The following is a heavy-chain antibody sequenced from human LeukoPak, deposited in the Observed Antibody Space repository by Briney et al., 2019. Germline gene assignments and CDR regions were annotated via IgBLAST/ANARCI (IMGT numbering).Heavy chain of an antibody. V-gene: IGHV4-39*07. CDR3: ARDGRSDYYYDNSGNFDY. CDR2: VHYSGST. J-gene: IGHJ4*02. D-gene: IGHD3-22*01. CDR1: GGSISSNSYY. Sequence: PSETLSLTCTVSGGSISSNSYYWGWIRQPPGKGPEWIGSVHYSGSTYYNPSLKSRVTISVDTSNNQFSLKLTSVTAAGTAVYYCARDGRSDYYYDNSGNFDYWGQGTLVAVSS.